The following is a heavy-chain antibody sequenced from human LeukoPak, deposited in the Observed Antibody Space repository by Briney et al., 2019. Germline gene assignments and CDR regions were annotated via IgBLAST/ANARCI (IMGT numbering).Heavy chain of an antibody. V-gene: IGHV3-30*02. CDR2: IRYDGSNK. CDR3: AKDNSSLYSSSLDQ. J-gene: IGHJ4*02. CDR1: GFTFSSYG. Sequence: PGGSLRLSCEASGFTFSSYGMHWVRQAPGKGLEWVAFIRYDGSNKYYADSVKGRFTISRDNSKNTLYLQMNSLRAEDTAVYYCAKDNSSLYSSSLDQWGQGTLVTVSS. D-gene: IGHD6-6*01.